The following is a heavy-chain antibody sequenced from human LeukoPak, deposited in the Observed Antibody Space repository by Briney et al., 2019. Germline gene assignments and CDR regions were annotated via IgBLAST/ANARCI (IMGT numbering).Heavy chain of an antibody. D-gene: IGHD5-18*01. CDR3: ARDQPFRGYSSNNWFDP. CDR1: GGTFSSYA. V-gene: IGHV1-69*06. J-gene: IGHJ5*02. CDR2: IIPIFGTA. Sequence: ASVKVSCKASGGTFSSYAISWVRQAPGQGLEWMGGIIPIFGTANYAQKFQGRVTITADKSTSTAYMELSSLRSEDTAVYYCARDQPFRGYSSNNWFDPWGQGTLATVSS.